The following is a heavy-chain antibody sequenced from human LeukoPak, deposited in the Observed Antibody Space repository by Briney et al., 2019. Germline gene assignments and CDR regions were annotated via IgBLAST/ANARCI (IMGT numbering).Heavy chain of an antibody. J-gene: IGHJ4*02. Sequence: GGSLRISCAASGFNFSPCAMTWVRQAPGKGLEWVSTITAGTTHIYYADSVKGRFTTSSDDAKTSLHLQLSSLRTEDTAVYYCARDGSGWSRDYWGQGTLVTVSS. V-gene: IGHV3-21*01. D-gene: IGHD6-13*01. CDR2: ITAGTTHI. CDR3: ARDGSGWSRDY. CDR1: GFNFSPCA.